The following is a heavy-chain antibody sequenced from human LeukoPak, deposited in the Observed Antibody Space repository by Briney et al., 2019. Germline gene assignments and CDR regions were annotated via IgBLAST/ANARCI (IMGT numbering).Heavy chain of an antibody. CDR2: IYHSGST. CDR1: GGSISSGGNY. D-gene: IGHD6-19*01. CDR3: ARRSSGWSEFDY. Sequence: SETLSLTCTVSGGSISSGGNYWSWIRQPPGKGLEWIGYIYHSGSTYYNPSLKSRVTISVDRSRNQFSLKLSSVTAADTAVYYCARRSSGWSEFDYWGQGTLVTVSP. J-gene: IGHJ4*02. V-gene: IGHV4-30-2*01.